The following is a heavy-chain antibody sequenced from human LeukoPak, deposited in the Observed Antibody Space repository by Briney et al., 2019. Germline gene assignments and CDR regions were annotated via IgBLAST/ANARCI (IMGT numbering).Heavy chain of an antibody. CDR3: AKDNRGGTYYDFWSGYKTGWFDP. D-gene: IGHD3-3*01. Sequence: GGSLRLSCAASGFTFSSYGMHWVRQAPGKGLEWVAFIRYDGSNKYYADSVKGRFTISRDNSKNTLYLQMNSLRAEDTAVYYCAKDNRGGTYYDFWSGYKTGWFDPWGQGTLVTVSS. CDR2: IRYDGSNK. V-gene: IGHV3-30*02. CDR1: GFTFSSYG. J-gene: IGHJ5*02.